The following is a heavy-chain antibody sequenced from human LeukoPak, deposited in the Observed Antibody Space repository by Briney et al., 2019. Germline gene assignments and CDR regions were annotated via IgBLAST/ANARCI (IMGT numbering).Heavy chain of an antibody. CDR2: IKQDGSEK. V-gene: IGHV3-7*01. CDR3: ARDKWELVL. Sequence: ETLSLTCAVYGGSFSGYYWSWVRQAPGKGLEWVANIKQDGSEKYYVDSVKGRFTISRDNAKNSLYLQMNSLRAEDTAVYYCARDKWELVLWGQGTLVTVSS. D-gene: IGHD1-26*01. J-gene: IGHJ4*02. CDR1: GGSFSGYY.